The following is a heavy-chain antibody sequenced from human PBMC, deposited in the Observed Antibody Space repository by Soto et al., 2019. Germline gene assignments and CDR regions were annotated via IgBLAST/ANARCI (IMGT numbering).Heavy chain of an antibody. CDR3: ARKSRYDFWSGRYYYYYYMDV. D-gene: IGHD3-3*01. Sequence: SETLSRTCTVSGGSISSYYWSWIRQPPGKGLEWIGYIYYSGSTNYNPSLKSRVTISVDTSKNQFSLKLSSVTAADTAVYYCARKSRYDFWSGRYYYYYYMDVWGKGTTVTVSS. J-gene: IGHJ6*03. CDR2: IYYSGST. V-gene: IGHV4-59*08. CDR1: GGSISSYY.